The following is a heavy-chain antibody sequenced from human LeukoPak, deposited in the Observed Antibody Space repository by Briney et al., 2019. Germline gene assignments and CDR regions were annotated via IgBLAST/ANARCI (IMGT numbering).Heavy chain of an antibody. D-gene: IGHD6-13*01. CDR3: ARDSEGIAAAGPNYYYYYYMDV. Sequence: GGSLRLSCTTSKFNFNSYGMTWVRQAPGRGLEWVSSISGSGGSTQYAASVQGRFTISRDNSKNTLYLQMNSLRAEDTAVYYCARDSEGIAAAGPNYYYYYYMDVWGKGTTVTVSS. CDR2: ISGSGGST. CDR1: KFNFNSYG. J-gene: IGHJ6*03. V-gene: IGHV3-23*01.